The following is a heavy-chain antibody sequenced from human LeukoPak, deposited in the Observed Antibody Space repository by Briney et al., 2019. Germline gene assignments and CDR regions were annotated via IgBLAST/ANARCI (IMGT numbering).Heavy chain of an antibody. V-gene: IGHV4-61*02. Sequence: SQTLSLTCTVSGGSISSGSYYWSWIRQPAGKGLEWIGRIYTSGSTNYNPSLKSRVTISVDTSKNQFSLKLSSVTAADTAVYYCARDRTGDLYYFDYWGQGTLVTVSS. CDR2: IYTSGST. D-gene: IGHD7-27*01. J-gene: IGHJ4*02. CDR1: GGSISSGSYY. CDR3: ARDRTGDLYYFDY.